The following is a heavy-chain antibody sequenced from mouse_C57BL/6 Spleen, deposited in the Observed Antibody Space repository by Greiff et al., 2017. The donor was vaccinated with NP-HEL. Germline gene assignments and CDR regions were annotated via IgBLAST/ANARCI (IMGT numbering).Heavy chain of an antibody. J-gene: IGHJ2*01. V-gene: IGHV1-82*01. CDR3: ARQLRLLYFSD. CDR1: GYAFSSSW. CDR2: IYPGDGDT. Sequence: QVQLQQSGPELVKPGASVKISCKASGYAFSSSWMNWVKQRPGKGLEWIGRIYPGDGDTNYNGKFKGKATLTADKSSSTAYMQLSSLTSEDSAVYFCARQLRLLYFSDWGQGTTLTVSS. D-gene: IGHD3-2*02.